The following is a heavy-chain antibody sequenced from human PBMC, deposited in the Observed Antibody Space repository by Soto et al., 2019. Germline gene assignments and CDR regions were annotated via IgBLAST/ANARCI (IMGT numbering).Heavy chain of an antibody. Sequence: EVQLLESGGGLVQPGGSLRLSCAASGVTFSTYAMSWFRQAPGKGLEWVSAISRSGGSTYYADSVKGRFTVSRDNPENMLYLQMNSLRAEDTAVYFCAKGSASTYYFDSWGQGTLVTVSS. CDR2: ISRSGGST. CDR3: AKGSASTYYFDS. CDR1: GVTFSTYA. J-gene: IGHJ4*02. V-gene: IGHV3-23*01. D-gene: IGHD6-19*01.